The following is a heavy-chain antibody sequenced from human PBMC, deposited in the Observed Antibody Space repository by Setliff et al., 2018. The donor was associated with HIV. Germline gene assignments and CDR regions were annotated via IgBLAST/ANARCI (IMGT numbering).Heavy chain of an antibody. D-gene: IGHD3-3*01. CDR2: ISAYNGNT. CDR3: ARGYYNFWSGYYDSRFPNPIDAFDI. Sequence: GASVKVSCKASGYTFSSYGISWVRQAPGKGVEWMGWISAYNGNTNYAQKLQGRVTMTTDTSTSTAYMELRSLRSDDTAVYYCARGYYNFWSGYYDSRFPNPIDAFDIWGQGTMVTVSS. CDR1: GYTFSSYG. V-gene: IGHV1-18*01. J-gene: IGHJ3*02.